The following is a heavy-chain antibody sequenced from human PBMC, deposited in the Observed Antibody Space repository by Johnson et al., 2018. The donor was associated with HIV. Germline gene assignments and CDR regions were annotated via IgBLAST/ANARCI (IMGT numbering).Heavy chain of an antibody. CDR1: GFTFSSYG. Sequence: VQLVESGGGVVQPGRSLRLSCAVSGFTFSSYGMHWVRRAPGKGLEWVGRIKRKTDGGTTDYAAPVKGKFTISRDDSKNTLYLEMNSLKTEDTAVYYCATGFGPAFEMWGQGTMVTVSS. CDR3: ATGFGPAFEM. CDR2: IKRKTDGGTT. J-gene: IGHJ3*02. D-gene: IGHD3-16*01. V-gene: IGHV3-15*01.